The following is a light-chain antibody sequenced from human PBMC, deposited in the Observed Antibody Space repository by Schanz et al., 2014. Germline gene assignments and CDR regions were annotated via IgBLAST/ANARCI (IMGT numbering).Light chain of an antibody. Sequence: EIVMTQSPATLSVSPGERATLSCRASESVSSNYLAWYQQKPGQAPRLLMYDSSSRATGIPDRLSGSGSGTDFTLTISRLEPEDFAVYYCQQRSNWPLTFGGGTKVEIK. CDR2: DSS. CDR3: QQRSNWPLT. J-gene: IGKJ4*01. V-gene: IGKV3D-20*02. CDR1: ESVSSNY.